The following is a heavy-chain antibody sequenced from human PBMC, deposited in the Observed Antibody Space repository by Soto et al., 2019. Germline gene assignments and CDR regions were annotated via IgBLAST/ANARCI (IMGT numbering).Heavy chain of an antibody. CDR3: AKGFISGGYCANGICYHFDY. CDR2: MSYDGNNK. V-gene: IGHV3-30*18. J-gene: IGHJ4*02. D-gene: IGHD2-8*01. CDR1: GFTFSSYG. Sequence: QVQLVESGGGVVQPGGSLTLSCAASGFTFSSYGMHWVRQAPGKGLEWVAVMSYDGNNKYYADSVTGRFTVSRDNSRNTQFLQMSSLRVEDTAVYYCAKGFISGGYCANGICYHFDYWGEGTPVTVSS.